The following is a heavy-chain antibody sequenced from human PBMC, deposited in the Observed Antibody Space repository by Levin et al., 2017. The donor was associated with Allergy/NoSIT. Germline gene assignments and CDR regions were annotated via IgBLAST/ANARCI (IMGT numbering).Heavy chain of an antibody. CDR1: GFSFSNAW. V-gene: IGHV3-15*01. Sequence: KAGESLKISCAASGFSFSNAWMSWARQAPGKGLEWVGRIKSKTDGGTIEYAAPVKGRFTISRDDSKNTLYLQMNSLKTEDTAVYYCTTYSNSWYYFDYWGQGTLVTVSS. D-gene: IGHD6-13*01. CDR3: TTYSNSWYYFDY. CDR2: IKSKTDGGTI. J-gene: IGHJ4*02.